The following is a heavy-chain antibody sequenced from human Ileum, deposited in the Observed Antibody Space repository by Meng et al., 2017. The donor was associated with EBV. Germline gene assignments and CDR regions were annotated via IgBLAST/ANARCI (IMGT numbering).Heavy chain of an antibody. Sequence: QFRRSGQVLVTPSETRSLPCAVSGASITNHNWWAWVRQPPGKGLEWIGEIPHRGSSAYNPSLKSRVSMSIDKSKNQFSLKLTSVTAADTAVYHCLRGSGGSVWGQGTLVTVSS. J-gene: IGHJ1*01. CDR2: IPHRGSS. V-gene: IGHV4-4*02. CDR1: GASITNHNW. CDR3: LRGSGGSV. D-gene: IGHD3-10*01.